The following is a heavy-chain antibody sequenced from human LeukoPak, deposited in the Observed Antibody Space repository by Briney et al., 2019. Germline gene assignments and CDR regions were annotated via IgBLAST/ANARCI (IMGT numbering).Heavy chain of an antibody. J-gene: IGHJ3*02. CDR1: GGSISSYY. D-gene: IGHD3-3*01. V-gene: IGHV4-59*08. CDR2: IDYSGST. Sequence: SETLSLTCTVSGGSISSYYWSWSRQPPGKGLEWIGYIDYSGSTNYNPSLKRRVTISVDTSKSQFSLKLSSVTAADTAVYYCARLGVPYAFDIWGQGTMVTVSS. CDR3: ARLGVPYAFDI.